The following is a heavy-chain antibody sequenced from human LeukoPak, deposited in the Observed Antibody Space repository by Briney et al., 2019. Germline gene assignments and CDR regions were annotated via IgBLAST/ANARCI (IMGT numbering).Heavy chain of an antibody. V-gene: IGHV1-2*02. CDR3: ARGNYCSSTSCYIRRFDP. D-gene: IGHD2-2*02. CDR2: INPNSGGT. J-gene: IGHJ5*02. Sequence: GASVKVSCKASCYTFSSYGISWLRQAPGQGLEWMGWINPNSGGTNYAQKFQGRVTMTRDTSISTAYMELSRLRSDDTAVYYCARGNYCSSTSCYIRRFDPWGQGTLVTVSS. CDR1: CYTFSSYG.